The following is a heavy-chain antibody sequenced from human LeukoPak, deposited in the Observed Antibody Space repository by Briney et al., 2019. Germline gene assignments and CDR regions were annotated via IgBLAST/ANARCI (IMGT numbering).Heavy chain of an antibody. CDR1: GYRFNAYW. CDR2: IYPDDADT. V-gene: IGHV5-51*01. Sequence: GESLKISCKGSGYRFNAYWIGWGRHMAGEVLEWMGIIYPDDADTRYSPSFQSQVTISADKSVRTAYLQWSSLKASDTAMYYCARPNITSYYDSRGYDAFDVWGQGTMVTVSS. J-gene: IGHJ3*01. D-gene: IGHD3-22*01. CDR3: ARPNITSYYDSRGYDAFDV.